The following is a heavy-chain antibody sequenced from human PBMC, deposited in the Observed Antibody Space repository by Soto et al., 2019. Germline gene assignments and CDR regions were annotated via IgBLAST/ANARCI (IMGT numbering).Heavy chain of an antibody. J-gene: IGHJ4*02. CDR3: ARDRGDDDFWSGYYIFDY. CDR1: GYTFTSYG. CDR2: ISAYNGNT. Sequence: ASVKVSCKASGYTFTSYGISWVRQAPGQGLEWMGWISAYNGNTNYAQKLQGRVTMTTDTSTSTAYMELRSLRSDDTAVYYCARDRGDDDFWSGYYIFDYWGQGTLVTVSS. D-gene: IGHD3-3*01. V-gene: IGHV1-18*04.